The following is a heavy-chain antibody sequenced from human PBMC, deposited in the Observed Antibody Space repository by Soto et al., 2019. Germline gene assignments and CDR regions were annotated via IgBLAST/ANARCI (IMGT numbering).Heavy chain of an antibody. Sequence: TGGSLRLSCAASGFNFSSYAIHWVRQAPGKGLEWVGLMSYNGSNTFYADSVKGRFTFSRDNSRNTLYLQMNSLRREDTGVYYCARPSLMIPFDHWGQGALVTVSS. D-gene: IGHD3-22*01. J-gene: IGHJ4*02. CDR1: GFNFSSYA. CDR3: ARPSLMIPFDH. CDR2: MSYNGSNT. V-gene: IGHV3-30-3*01.